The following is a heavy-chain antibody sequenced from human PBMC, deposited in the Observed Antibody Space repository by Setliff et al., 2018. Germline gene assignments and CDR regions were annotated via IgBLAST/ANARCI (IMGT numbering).Heavy chain of an antibody. CDR1: GGSISSYY. V-gene: IGHV4-59*08. CDR3: ARWPQTRGLDYYYYYYMDV. CDR2: IYYSGST. J-gene: IGHJ6*03. D-gene: IGHD3-16*01. Sequence: SETLSLTCTVSGGSISSYYWIWIRQPPGKGLEWIGYIYYSGSTNYNPSLKSRVTISVDTSKNQFSLKLSSVTAADTAVYYCARWPQTRGLDYYYYYYMDVWGKGTTVTSP.